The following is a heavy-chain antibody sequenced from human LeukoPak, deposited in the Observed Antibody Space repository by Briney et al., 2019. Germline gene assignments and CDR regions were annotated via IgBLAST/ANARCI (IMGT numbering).Heavy chain of an antibody. CDR1: GGSFSGYY. CDR3: ARVSRGYYYGSGSYSERGYFDY. J-gene: IGHJ4*02. V-gene: IGHV4-34*01. Sequence: SETLSLTCAVYGGSFSGYYWSWIRQPPGKGLEWIGEINHSGSTNYNPSLKSRVTISVDTSKKQFSLKLSSVTAADTAVYYCARVSRGYYYGSGSYSERGYFDYWGQGTLVTVSS. D-gene: IGHD3-10*01. CDR2: INHSGST.